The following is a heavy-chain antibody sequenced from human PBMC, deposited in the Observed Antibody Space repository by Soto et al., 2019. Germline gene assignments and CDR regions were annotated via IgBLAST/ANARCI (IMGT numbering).Heavy chain of an antibody. D-gene: IGHD2-2*01. CDR2: VSGDTGNT. CDR1: GYTFSRHG. V-gene: IGHV1-18*01. J-gene: IGHJ5*02. CDR3: ARDLGYCRIGTCQREGFDP. Sequence: QVQLVQSGAEVKKPGTSVKVSCTASGYTFSRHGISWVRQAPGQGLQWIGWVSGDTGNTNYAQRLQGRVTMTTDTHTNTGDTEVRSLRSDDPGVCYCARDLGYCRIGTCQREGFDPWGQGTLVIVSS.